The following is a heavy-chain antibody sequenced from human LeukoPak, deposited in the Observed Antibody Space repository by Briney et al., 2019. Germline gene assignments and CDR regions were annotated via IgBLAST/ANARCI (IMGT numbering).Heavy chain of an antibody. D-gene: IGHD2-2*01. Sequence: SETLSLTCTVSGGSISSGGYYWSWIRQHPGKGLEWIGYIYYSGSTYYNPSLKSRVTISVDTSKNQFSLKLSSVTAADTAVYYCARDRRDIVVVPAAITPVYGMDVWGQGTTVTVSS. CDR3: ARDRRDIVVVPAAITPVYGMDV. V-gene: IGHV4-31*03. CDR1: GGSISSGGYY. CDR2: IYYSGST. J-gene: IGHJ6*02.